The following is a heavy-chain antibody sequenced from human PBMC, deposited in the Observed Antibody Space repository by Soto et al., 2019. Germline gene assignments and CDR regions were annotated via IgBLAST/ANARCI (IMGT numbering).Heavy chain of an antibody. CDR1: GVSFSGYY. Sequence: QVQLQQWGAGLLKPSETLSLTCAVYGVSFSGYYWSWIRQPPGKGLEWIGEINHSGSTNYNPSLKSRVTISVDTSKNQFSLKLSSVTAADTAVYYCARWRRFVVVPAAKLGNWFDPWGQGTLVTVSS. CDR3: ARWRRFVVVPAAKLGNWFDP. D-gene: IGHD2-2*01. V-gene: IGHV4-34*01. CDR2: INHSGST. J-gene: IGHJ5*02.